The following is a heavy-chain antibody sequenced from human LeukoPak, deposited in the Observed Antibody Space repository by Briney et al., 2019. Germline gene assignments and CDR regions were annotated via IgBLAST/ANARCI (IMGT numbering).Heavy chain of an antibody. CDR3: ARVPPYSSSWLGNWFDP. J-gene: IGHJ5*02. CDR1: GYTLTELS. D-gene: IGHD6-13*01. V-gene: IGHV1-24*01. CDR2: FDPEDGET. Sequence: ASVKVSCKVSGYTLTELSMHWVRQAPGKGLEWMGGFDPEDGETIYAQKFQGRVTMTEDTSTDTAYMELSSLRSEDTAVYYCARVPPYSSSWLGNWFDPWGQGTLVTVSS.